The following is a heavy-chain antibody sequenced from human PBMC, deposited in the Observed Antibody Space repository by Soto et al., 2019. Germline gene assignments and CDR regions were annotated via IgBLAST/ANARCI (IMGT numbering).Heavy chain of an antibody. Sequence: SETLSLTCAVYGGSFSGYYWSWIRQPPGKGLEWIGEINHSGSTNYNPSLESRVTISVDTSKNQFSLKLSSVTAADTAVYYCARGCYCSSTSCYGCWFDPWGQGTLVTVSS. CDR1: GGSFSGYY. CDR2: INHSGST. J-gene: IGHJ5*02. V-gene: IGHV4-34*01. D-gene: IGHD2-2*01. CDR3: ARGCYCSSTSCYGCWFDP.